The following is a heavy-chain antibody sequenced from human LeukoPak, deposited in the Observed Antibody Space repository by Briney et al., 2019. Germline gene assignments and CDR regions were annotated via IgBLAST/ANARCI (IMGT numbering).Heavy chain of an antibody. CDR1: GFTFSSYA. D-gene: IGHD4-17*01. CDR3: ATFMTTVTTYFDY. Sequence: PGGSLRLSCAASGFTFSSYAMSWVGQAPGKGLEWVSAISGSGGSTYYADSVKGRFTISRDNSKNTLYLQMNSLRAEDTAVYYCATFMTTVTTYFDYWGQGTLVTVSS. CDR2: ISGSGGST. J-gene: IGHJ4*02. V-gene: IGHV3-23*01.